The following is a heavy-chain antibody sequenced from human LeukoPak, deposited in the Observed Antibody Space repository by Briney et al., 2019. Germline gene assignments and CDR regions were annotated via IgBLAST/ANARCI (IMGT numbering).Heavy chain of an antibody. V-gene: IGHV3-33*06. CDR3: AKDRYGDLDY. J-gene: IGHJ4*02. Sequence: GRSLRLSCAASGFTFSSYAMHWVRQAPGKGLEWVAVIWHDGNNKYYADSVKGRFTISRDDSKNTVYLQIESLRAEDTAVYYCAKDRYGDLDYWGQGTLVTVSS. CDR1: GFTFSSYA. D-gene: IGHD4-17*01. CDR2: IWHDGNNK.